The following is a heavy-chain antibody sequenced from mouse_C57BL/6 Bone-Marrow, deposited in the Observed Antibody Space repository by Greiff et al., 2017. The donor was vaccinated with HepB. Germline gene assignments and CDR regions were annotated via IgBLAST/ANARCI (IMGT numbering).Heavy chain of an antibody. V-gene: IGHV5-6*01. CDR3: ARDRFDYYFDY. D-gene: IGHD2-14*01. CDR1: GFTFSTSG. CDR2: INAGGTYT. Sequence: EVKLMESGGDLVKPGGSLKLSCAASGFTFSTSGMSWVRQTPDKRLEWVAAINAGGTYTYYANRVRGRFTISRDTAKNTLFLLMSSLKSEDSAIYYCARDRFDYYFDYWGQGTTLTVSS. J-gene: IGHJ2*01.